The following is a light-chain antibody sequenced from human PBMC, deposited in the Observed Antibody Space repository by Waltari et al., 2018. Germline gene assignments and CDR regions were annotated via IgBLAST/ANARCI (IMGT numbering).Light chain of an antibody. Sequence: SYELTQPPSVSVSPGQTATITCTGDVLAKLYSYWYQQKPGQAPVLVIYKGSEGPSGIPERFSGSSSGTTGTLTISAVHAEDEAADYCQSADSSGFYVLFGGGTKLAVL. CDR1: VLAKLY. V-gene: IGLV3-25*03. CDR2: KGS. J-gene: IGLJ2*01. CDR3: QSADSSGFYVL.